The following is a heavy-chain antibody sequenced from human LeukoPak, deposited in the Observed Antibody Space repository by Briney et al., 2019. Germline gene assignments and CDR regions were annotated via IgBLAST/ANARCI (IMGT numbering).Heavy chain of an antibody. CDR3: ARGPLAEGYSGSYLDF. CDR1: GYNFNSYA. Sequence: GASVKVSCKASGYNFNSYAITWVRQAPGQGLEWMGWISVYNGNTDYAQKVQDRVTMTIDTSTRTAYMDLRSLRFDDTAVYYCARGPLAEGYSGSYLDFWGQGTLVTVSS. CDR2: ISVYNGNT. D-gene: IGHD1-26*01. J-gene: IGHJ4*02. V-gene: IGHV1-18*01.